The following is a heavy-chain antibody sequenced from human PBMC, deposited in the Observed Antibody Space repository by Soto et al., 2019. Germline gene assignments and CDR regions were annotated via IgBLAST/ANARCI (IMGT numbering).Heavy chain of an antibody. CDR3: AASPYYYGSGSYLDY. V-gene: IGHV3-66*01. D-gene: IGHD3-10*01. J-gene: IGHJ4*02. CDR1: GFTFSDYY. Sequence: PGGSLRLSCAAAGFTFSDYYMSWVRQAPGKGLEWVSVIYSGGSTYYADSVKGRFTISRDNSKNTLYLQMNSLRAEDTAVYYCAASPYYYGSGSYLDYWGQGTLVTVSS. CDR2: IYSGGST.